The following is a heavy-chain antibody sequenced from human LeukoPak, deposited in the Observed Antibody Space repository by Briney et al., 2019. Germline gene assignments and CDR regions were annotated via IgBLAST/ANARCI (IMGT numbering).Heavy chain of an antibody. J-gene: IGHJ4*02. V-gene: IGHV3-33*01. Sequence: GRSLRLSCAASGFTFNSYGMHWVRQAPGKGLEWVAVIWYDGSNKFYADSVKGRFTISRDNSKNTLYLQMNSPRVEDTAVYYCARDKFGGSSSLIDYWGQGTLVTVSS. CDR2: IWYDGSNK. CDR3: ARDKFGGSSSLIDY. CDR1: GFTFNSYG. D-gene: IGHD6-13*01.